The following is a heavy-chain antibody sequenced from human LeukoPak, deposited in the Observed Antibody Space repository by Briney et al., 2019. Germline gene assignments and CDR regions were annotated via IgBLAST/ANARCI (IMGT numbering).Heavy chain of an antibody. CDR2: IYSGGST. CDR3: AKPTAMTTPYYFNS. J-gene: IGHJ4*02. V-gene: IGHV3-53*05. CDR1: GFTVSSNY. Sequence: GGSLRLSCAASGFTVSSNYMSWVRQAPGKGLEWVSVIYSGGSTYYADSVKGRFTISRDNSKNSLYLQMNNLRAEDSAFYYCAKPTAMTTPYYFNSWGQGTLVTVSS. D-gene: IGHD4-17*01.